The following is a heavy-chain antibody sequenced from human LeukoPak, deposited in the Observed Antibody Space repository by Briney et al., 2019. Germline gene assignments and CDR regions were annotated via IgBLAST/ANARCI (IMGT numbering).Heavy chain of an antibody. Sequence: ASVKVSCKASGYTFTSYGISWVRQPPGQGLEWIGWISAYNGNTNYAQKLQGRVTMTTDTSTSTAYMELRSLRSDDTAVYYCARETRSPYYYDSSGYLVDYWGQGTLVTVSS. CDR3: ARETRSPYYYDSSGYLVDY. CDR2: ISAYNGNT. D-gene: IGHD3-22*01. CDR1: GYTFTSYG. V-gene: IGHV1-18*01. J-gene: IGHJ4*02.